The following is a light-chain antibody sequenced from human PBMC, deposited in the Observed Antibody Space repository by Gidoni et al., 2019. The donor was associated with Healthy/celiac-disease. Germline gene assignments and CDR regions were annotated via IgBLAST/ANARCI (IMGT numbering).Light chain of an antibody. J-gene: IGKJ4*02. Sequence: PLVPAPGERVPRPCRSRRSVYIYLAWYQQKPGQAPRLLIYYASNRASGIPARFSGSGSGTDFTLTISSLEAEDFAVYYCQQRSQWPGTFGEGTKVEIK. V-gene: IGKV3-11*01. CDR3: QQRSQWPGT. CDR1: RSVYIY. CDR2: YAS.